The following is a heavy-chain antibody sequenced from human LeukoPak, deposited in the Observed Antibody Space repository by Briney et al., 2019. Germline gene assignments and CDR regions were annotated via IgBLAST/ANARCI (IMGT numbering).Heavy chain of an antibody. Sequence: ASVKVSCKASGYTFTGYYMHWVRQAPGQGLEWMGRINPNSGGTNYAQKFQGRVTISLDKSISTAYLQWRSLKASDTAMYYCARRRYSGSPNWFDPWGQGTLVTVSS. CDR3: ARRRYSGSPNWFDP. CDR2: INPNSGGT. V-gene: IGHV1-2*06. D-gene: IGHD1-26*01. CDR1: GYTFTGYY. J-gene: IGHJ5*02.